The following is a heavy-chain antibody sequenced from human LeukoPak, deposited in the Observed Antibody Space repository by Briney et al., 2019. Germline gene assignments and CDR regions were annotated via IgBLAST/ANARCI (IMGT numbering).Heavy chain of an antibody. Sequence: ASVKVSCKASGGTFSSYAISWVRQAPGQGLEWMGGIIPIFGTANYAQKFQGRVTITTDESTGTAYMELSSLRSEDTAVYYCATTESEYQLPGGYYMDVWGKGTTVTVSS. CDR3: ATTESEYQLPGGYYMDV. J-gene: IGHJ6*03. D-gene: IGHD2-2*01. CDR1: GGTFSSYA. CDR2: IIPIFGTA. V-gene: IGHV1-69*05.